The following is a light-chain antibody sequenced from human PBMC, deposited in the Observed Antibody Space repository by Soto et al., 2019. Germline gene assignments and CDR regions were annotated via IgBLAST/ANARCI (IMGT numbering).Light chain of an antibody. Sequence: AIRMTQSPSSLSASTGDRVTITCRASQGISSYLAWYQQKPGKAPKLLIYAASTLQSGVPSRFGGSGSGTDFTLPNSCLQSEPFATYYCQLYYSYPFTFVQVTRLEI. CDR2: AAS. V-gene: IGKV1-8*01. J-gene: IGKJ5*01. CDR1: QGISSY. CDR3: QLYYSYPFT.